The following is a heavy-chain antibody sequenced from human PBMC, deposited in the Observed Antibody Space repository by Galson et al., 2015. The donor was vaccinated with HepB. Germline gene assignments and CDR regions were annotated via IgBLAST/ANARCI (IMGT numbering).Heavy chain of an antibody. J-gene: IGHJ3*02. Sequence: SLRLSCAASRFTFSNYWMTWVRQAPGKGLEWVANIKQDGSEKYYVDSVKGRFTISRDNAKNSLYLQMNSLRAEDTAVYYCARGGLAPRFAFDIWGQGTMVAVSS. CDR2: IKQDGSEK. CDR1: RFTFSNYW. D-gene: IGHD6-6*01. V-gene: IGHV3-7*05. CDR3: ARGGLAPRFAFDI.